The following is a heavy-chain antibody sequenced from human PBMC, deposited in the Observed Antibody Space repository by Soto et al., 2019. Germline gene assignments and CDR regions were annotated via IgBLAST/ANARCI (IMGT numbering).Heavy chain of an antibody. Sequence: QVQLVESGGGVVQPGRSLRLSCAASGFTFSSYGMHWVRQAPGKGLEWVAVIWYDGSNKYYADSVKGRFTISRDNSKNTLYLQMNSLRAEDTAVYYCARGATSYYYDSSGSDYYFDYWGQGTLVTVSS. CDR2: IWYDGSNK. CDR3: ARGATSYYYDSSGSDYYFDY. V-gene: IGHV3-33*01. CDR1: GFTFSSYG. J-gene: IGHJ4*02. D-gene: IGHD3-22*01.